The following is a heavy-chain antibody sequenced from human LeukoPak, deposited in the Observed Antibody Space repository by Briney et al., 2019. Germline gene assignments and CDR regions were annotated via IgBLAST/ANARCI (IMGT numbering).Heavy chain of an antibody. V-gene: IGHV3-53*01. Sequence: GGSLILSCAASGFTVSNNFVTWVRQAPGKGLEWVSIIYSGGGTDYADSVKGRFTISRDNSKNTVYLQMNSLRAEGTAVYHCARKSLGIAAAGTFFGSWGQGTLATVSS. CDR3: ARKSLGIAAAGTFFGS. CDR1: GFTVSNNF. J-gene: IGHJ5*02. D-gene: IGHD6-13*01. CDR2: IYSGGGT.